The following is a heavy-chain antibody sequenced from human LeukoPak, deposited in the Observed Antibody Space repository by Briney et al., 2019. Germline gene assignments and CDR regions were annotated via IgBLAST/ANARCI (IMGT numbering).Heavy chain of an antibody. Sequence: GGSLRLSCAASGFTFSSYAMSWVRQAPWKGLEWVSAISGSGGSTYYADSVKGRFTISRDNSKNTLYLQMNSLRAEDTAVYYCAKGQFRDSMIVVVTYFALWGRGTLVTVSS. J-gene: IGHJ2*01. V-gene: IGHV3-23*01. CDR2: ISGSGGST. CDR3: AKGQFRDSMIVVVTYFAL. CDR1: GFTFSSYA. D-gene: IGHD3-22*01.